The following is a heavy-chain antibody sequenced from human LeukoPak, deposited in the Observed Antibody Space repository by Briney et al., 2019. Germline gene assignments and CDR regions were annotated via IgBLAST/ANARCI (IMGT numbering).Heavy chain of an antibody. CDR3: AXVXXXXYYDSSGYSVWFDY. CDR1: GYSFTSYW. CDR2: IYPGDSDT. J-gene: IGHJ4*02. Sequence: GEFLKISCKGSGYSFTSYWIGWVRQMPGKGLEWMGIIYPGDSDTRYSPSFQGQVTISADKSISTAYLQWSSLKASDTAMYYCAXVXXXXYYDSSGYSVWFDYWGQGTLVTVSS. V-gene: IGHV5-51*01. D-gene: IGHD3-22*01.